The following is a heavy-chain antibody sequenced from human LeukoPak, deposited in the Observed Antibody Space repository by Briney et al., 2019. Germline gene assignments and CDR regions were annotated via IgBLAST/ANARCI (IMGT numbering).Heavy chain of an antibody. D-gene: IGHD2-2*02. J-gene: IGHJ4*02. Sequence: PGGSLRLSCAASGFTFSSYWMSWVRQAPGKGLEWVSYISSSSSTIYYADSVKGRFTISRDNAKNSLYLQMNSLRAEDTAVYYCASLGCSSTSCYNYWGQGTLVTVSS. CDR1: GFTFSSYW. CDR2: ISSSSSTI. CDR3: ASLGCSSTSCYNY. V-gene: IGHV3-48*01.